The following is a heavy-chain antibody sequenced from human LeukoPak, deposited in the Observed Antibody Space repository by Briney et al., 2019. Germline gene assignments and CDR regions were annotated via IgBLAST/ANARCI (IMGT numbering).Heavy chain of an antibody. V-gene: IGHV4-59*01. CDR2: IYYSGST. J-gene: IGHJ4*02. CDR3: ARVSDYDYVWGSYRYSHFDY. Sequence: PSETLSLTCTVSGGSISSYYWSWIRQPPGKGLEWIGYIYYSGSTNYNPSLKSRVTISVDTSKNQFPLKLSSVTAADTAVYYCARVSDYDYVWGSYRYSHFDYWGQGTLVTVSS. D-gene: IGHD3-16*02. CDR1: GGSISSYY.